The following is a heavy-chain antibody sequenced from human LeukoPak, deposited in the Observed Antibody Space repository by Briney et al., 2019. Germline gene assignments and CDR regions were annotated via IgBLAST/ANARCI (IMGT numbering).Heavy chain of an antibody. Sequence: SGTLSLTCAVSGGSISSSNWWSWVRPPPGKGLEWIGEIYHSGSTNYNPSLKSRVTISVDKSKNQFSLKLSSVTAADTAVYYCARHRDGYSNQAFDYWGQGTLVTVSS. V-gene: IGHV4-4*02. D-gene: IGHD5-24*01. CDR3: ARHRDGYSNQAFDY. J-gene: IGHJ4*02. CDR2: IYHSGST. CDR1: GGSISSSNW.